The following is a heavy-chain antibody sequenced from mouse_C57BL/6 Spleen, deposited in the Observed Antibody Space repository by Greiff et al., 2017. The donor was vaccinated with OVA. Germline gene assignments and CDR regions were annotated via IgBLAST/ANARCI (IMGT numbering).Heavy chain of an antibody. CDR3: ARSNYYGSSSYYFDY. CDR1: GYTFTDYY. V-gene: IGHV1-76*01. CDR2: IYPGSGNT. D-gene: IGHD1-1*01. J-gene: IGHJ2*01. Sequence: QVQLQQSGAELVRPGASVKLSCKASGYTFTDYYINWVKQRPGQGLEWIARIYPGSGNTYYNEKFKGKATLTAEKSSSTAYMQLSGLTSEDSAVYFCARSNYYGSSSYYFDYWGQGTTLTVSS.